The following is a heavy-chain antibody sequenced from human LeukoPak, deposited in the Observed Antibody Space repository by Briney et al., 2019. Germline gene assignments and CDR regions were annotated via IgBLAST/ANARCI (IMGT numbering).Heavy chain of an antibody. V-gene: IGHV4-4*07. J-gene: IGHJ6*03. Sequence: SETLSLTCTVSGGSISSYYWSWIRQPAGKGLEWIGRIYTSGSTNYNPSLKSRVTMSVDTSKNQFSLKLSSVTAADTAVYYCASFPTVTEGWPYYYYYMDVWGKGTTVTVSS. D-gene: IGHD4-17*01. CDR3: ASFPTVTEGWPYYYYYMDV. CDR1: GGSISSYY. CDR2: IYTSGST.